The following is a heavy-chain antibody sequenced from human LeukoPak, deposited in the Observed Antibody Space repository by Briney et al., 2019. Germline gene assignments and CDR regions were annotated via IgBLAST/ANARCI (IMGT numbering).Heavy chain of an antibody. Sequence: GGSLRLSCAASGFMFGSYWMTWVRQAPGKGLEWVANIIRDGSEKYYVDSLKGRFTVSRDNAKNSLYLQINSLRAGDTAVYYCARVGAARYYYYYMDVWGKGTTVTVSS. CDR2: IIRDGSEK. CDR3: ARVGAARYYYYYMDV. J-gene: IGHJ6*03. D-gene: IGHD2-15*01. CDR1: GFMFGSYW. V-gene: IGHV3-7*01.